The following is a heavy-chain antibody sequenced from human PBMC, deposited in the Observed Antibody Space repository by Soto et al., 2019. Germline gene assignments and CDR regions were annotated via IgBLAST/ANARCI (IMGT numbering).Heavy chain of an antibody. Sequence: QVQLVQSGAEVKKPGSSVKVSCKASGGTFSSYAISWVRQAHGQGLEWMGGIIPIFGTANYAQKFQGRVTITADESTSTAYMELSSLRSEDTAVYYCASPGYIVNGYYYYGMDVWGQGTTVTVSS. CDR1: GGTFSSYA. D-gene: IGHD5-12*01. CDR3: ASPGYIVNGYYYYGMDV. J-gene: IGHJ6*02. V-gene: IGHV1-69*01. CDR2: IIPIFGTA.